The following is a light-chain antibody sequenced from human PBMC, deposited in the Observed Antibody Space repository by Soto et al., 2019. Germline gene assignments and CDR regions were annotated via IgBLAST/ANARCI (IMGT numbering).Light chain of an antibody. CDR3: QQYDNSVWT. V-gene: IGKV3-15*01. J-gene: IGKJ4*01. Sequence: LGRTQPPPTWPGSPGRRAALSCRASQTISGTLAWYQQKPGQAPRLLIHGASRRAPGFPARFSGSGSGTDFTLTISSLQPEDSASYYCQQYDNSVWTFGGGTKVDI. CDR1: QTISGT. CDR2: GAS.